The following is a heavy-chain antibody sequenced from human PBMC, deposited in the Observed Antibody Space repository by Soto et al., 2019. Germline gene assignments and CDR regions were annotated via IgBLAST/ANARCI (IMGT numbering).Heavy chain of an antibody. J-gene: IGHJ6*03. D-gene: IGHD4-17*01. V-gene: IGHV1-3*01. Sequence: ASVKVSCKASGYTFTSYAMHWVRQAPGQRLEWMGWINAGNGNTKYSQKFQGRVTMTRDTSASTAYMELRSLRSDDTAVYYCARYYGDYGAHFRNYYYYYMDVWGKGTTVTVS. CDR1: GYTFTSYA. CDR2: INAGNGNT. CDR3: ARYYGDYGAHFRNYYYYYMDV.